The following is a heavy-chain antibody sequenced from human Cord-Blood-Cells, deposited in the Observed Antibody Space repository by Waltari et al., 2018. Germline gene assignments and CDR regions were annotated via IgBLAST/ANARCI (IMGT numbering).Heavy chain of an antibody. V-gene: IGHV3-48*02. CDR3: AREGKDSSSWYH. J-gene: IGHJ5*02. D-gene: IGHD6-13*01. CDR1: GFPFRSYS. CDR2: ISSSSSTI. Sequence: EVQLVESGGGLVQPGGSLRLSCAASGFPFRSYSRNWVGQAPGKGLEWVSYISSSSSTIYYADSVKGRFTISRDNAKNSLYLQMNSLRDEDTAVYYCAREGKDSSSWYHWGQGTLVTVSS.